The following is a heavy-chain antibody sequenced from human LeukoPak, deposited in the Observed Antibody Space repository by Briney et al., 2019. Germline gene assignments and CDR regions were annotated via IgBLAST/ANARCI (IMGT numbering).Heavy chain of an antibody. CDR3: ARVEYYESRGFRPNDY. CDR1: GFTFSRYW. V-gene: IGHV3-74*01. CDR2: INSDGSST. Sequence: PGGSLRLSCAASGFTFSRYWMYWVRQAPGKGLVWVSRINSDGSSTSYADSVKGRFTISRDNAKNTLYLLMNSLRAEDTAVYYCARVEYYESRGFRPNDYWGQGTLVTVSS. D-gene: IGHD3-22*01. J-gene: IGHJ4*02.